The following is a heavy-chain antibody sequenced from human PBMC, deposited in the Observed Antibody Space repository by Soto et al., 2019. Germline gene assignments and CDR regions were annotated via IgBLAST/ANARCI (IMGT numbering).Heavy chain of an antibody. V-gene: IGHV1-2*04. D-gene: IGHD1-20*01. CDR2: INPNSGGT. CDR3: ARDREGYNWNDERYVYGMDV. CDR1: GYTFTGYY. J-gene: IGHJ6*02. Sequence: ASVKVSCKASGYTFTGYYMHWVRQAPGQGLEWMGWINPNSGGTNYAQKFQGWVTMTRDTSISTAYMELSRLRSDDTAVYYCARDREGYNWNDERYVYGMDVWGQGTTVTVSS.